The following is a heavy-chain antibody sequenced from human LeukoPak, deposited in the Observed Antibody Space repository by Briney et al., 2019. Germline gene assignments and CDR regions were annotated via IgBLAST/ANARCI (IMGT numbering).Heavy chain of an antibody. D-gene: IGHD2-15*01. Sequence: ASVKVSCKASGYTFTGYYMHWVRQAPGQGLEWMGWINPNSGGTNYAQKFQGRVTMTRDTSISAAYMELSRLRSDDTAVYYCARGIDGYCSGGSCYLFDYWGQGTLVTVSS. J-gene: IGHJ4*02. V-gene: IGHV1-2*02. CDR3: ARGIDGYCSGGSCYLFDY. CDR1: GYTFTGYY. CDR2: INPNSGGT.